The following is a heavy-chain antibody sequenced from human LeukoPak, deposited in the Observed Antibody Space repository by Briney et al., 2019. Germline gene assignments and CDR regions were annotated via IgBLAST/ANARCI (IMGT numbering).Heavy chain of an antibody. CDR1: GGSISSGSYY. CDR3: ARRRDYDFWSGYYTPSFDY. CDR2: IYHSGST. Sequence: SQTLSLTCTVSGGSISSGSYYWSWIRQPPGKGLEWIGSIYHSGSTYYNPSLKSRVTISVDTSKNQFSLKLSSVTAADTAVYYCARRRDYDFWSGYYTPSFDYWGQGTLVTVSS. V-gene: IGHV4-39*07. J-gene: IGHJ4*02. D-gene: IGHD3-3*01.